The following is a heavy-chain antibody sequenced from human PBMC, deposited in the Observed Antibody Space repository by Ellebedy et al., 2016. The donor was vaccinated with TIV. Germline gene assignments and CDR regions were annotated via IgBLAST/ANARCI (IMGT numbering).Heavy chain of an antibody. CDR2: IYYSGST. Sequence: GSLRLSCTVSGGSISSNYWSWIRQPPGKGLEWIGYIYYSGSTNYNPSLKSRVTMSVDTSKNQFSLKLSSVTAADTAVYYCAREPDIVATWTGGMDVWGQGTTVTVSS. V-gene: IGHV4-59*01. D-gene: IGHD5-12*01. CDR3: AREPDIVATWTGGMDV. CDR1: GGSISSNY. J-gene: IGHJ6*02.